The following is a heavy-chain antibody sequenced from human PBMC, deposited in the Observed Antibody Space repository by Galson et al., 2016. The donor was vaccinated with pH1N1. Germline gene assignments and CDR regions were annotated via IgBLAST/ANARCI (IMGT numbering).Heavy chain of an antibody. V-gene: IGHV1-2*02. J-gene: IGHJ5*02. CDR3: ATGSGNSWFDP. Sequence: SVKVSCKASGYTFIVHYIHWARQAPGHGLEWMGWINPNSGGTNYAQNFQGRDTLTRDTSINTAYMELSSLTSDDTAVHYCATGSGNSWFDPWGQGTLVTVSS. CDR2: INPNSGGT. CDR1: GYTFIVHY. D-gene: IGHD3-10*01.